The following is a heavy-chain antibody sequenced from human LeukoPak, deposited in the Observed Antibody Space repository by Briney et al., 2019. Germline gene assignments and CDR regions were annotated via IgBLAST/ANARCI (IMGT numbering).Heavy chain of an antibody. CDR2: IKQDGSEK. V-gene: IGHV3-7*01. D-gene: IGHD3-22*01. Sequence: GGSLRLSCAASGFSFSSYWMSWVRQAPGKGLEWVANIKQDGSEKYYVDSVKGRFTISRDNAKNSLYLQMNSLRGEDTAVYYCAGDLDYHDATGYYRQFDYWGRGTLVTVSS. J-gene: IGHJ4*02. CDR3: AGDLDYHDATGYYRQFDY. CDR1: GFSFSSYW.